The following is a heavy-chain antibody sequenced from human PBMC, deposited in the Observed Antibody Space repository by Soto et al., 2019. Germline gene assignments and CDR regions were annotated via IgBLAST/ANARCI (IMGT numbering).Heavy chain of an antibody. CDR3: ASGSYDSSGKSHTSNL. J-gene: IGHJ3*01. D-gene: IGHD3-22*01. CDR1: VASISSSY. V-gene: IGHV4-59*01. CDR2: VHYSGGT. Sequence: SETLSLTCTFSVASISSSYWSWIRHSPGKGLEWIGYVHYSGGTKDNPSLNGRVSLSIDTSKNQFSLKLSSVAAADTAVYYCASGSYDSSGKSHTSNLWGQGT.